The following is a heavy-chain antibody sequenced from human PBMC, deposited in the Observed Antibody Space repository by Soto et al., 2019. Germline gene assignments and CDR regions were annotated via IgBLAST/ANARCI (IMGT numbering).Heavy chain of an antibody. J-gene: IGHJ5*02. CDR3: ARFYSSPWFAP. Sequence: SETLFLTCTVSGGSISSYYWSWIRQPPGKGLEWIGYIYYSGSTNYNPSLKSRVTISVDTSKNQFSLKLSSVTAADTAVYYCARFYSSPWFAPWGQGTLVTVSS. V-gene: IGHV4-59*01. CDR2: IYYSGST. D-gene: IGHD6-13*01. CDR1: GGSISSYY.